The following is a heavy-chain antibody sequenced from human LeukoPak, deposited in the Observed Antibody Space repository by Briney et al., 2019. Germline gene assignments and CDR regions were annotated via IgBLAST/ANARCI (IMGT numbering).Heavy chain of an antibody. CDR3: ARDLRSSGWFDI. J-gene: IGHJ5*02. D-gene: IGHD6-19*01. CDR2: VHTSGST. Sequence: SETLSLTCTVSGDSISSYYWSWIRQPAGKGLEWIGRVHTSGSTNYSLSLKSRVAMSVHTSKNQFSLKLSSVTAADTAIYYCARDLRSSGWFDIWGQGTLVTVSS. CDR1: GDSISSYY. V-gene: IGHV4-4*07.